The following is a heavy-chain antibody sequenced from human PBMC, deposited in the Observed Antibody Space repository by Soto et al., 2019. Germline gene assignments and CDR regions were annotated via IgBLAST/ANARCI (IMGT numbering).Heavy chain of an antibody. CDR2: IIPIFGTA. D-gene: IGHD3-22*01. J-gene: IGHJ3*02. Sequence: ASVKVSCKASGGTFSSYAISWVRQAPGQGLEWMGGIIPIFGTANYAQKFQGRVTITADESTSTAYMELSSLRSEDAAVYYCARGYYYDSSGYKEIWGQGTMVTVSS. CDR3: ARGYYYDSSGYKEI. V-gene: IGHV1-69*13. CDR1: GGTFSSYA.